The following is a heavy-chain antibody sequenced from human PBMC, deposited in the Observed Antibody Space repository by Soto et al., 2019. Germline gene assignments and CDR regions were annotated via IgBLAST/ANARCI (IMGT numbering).Heavy chain of an antibody. CDR1: GYTFRRYS. D-gene: IGHD2-2*01. V-gene: IGHV1-18*01. CDR2: INVYNGNK. CDR3: ARDLAVGWFDP. J-gene: IGHJ5*02. Sequence: QVQLVQSGAEVKKPGASVKVSCKTSGYTFRRYSISWVRQAPGQGLEWMGWINVYNGNKKYAQNLQGRVTMTTDTSTRTAYMELRSLRSDDTAVYYCARDLAVGWFDPWGQGTLVTVSS.